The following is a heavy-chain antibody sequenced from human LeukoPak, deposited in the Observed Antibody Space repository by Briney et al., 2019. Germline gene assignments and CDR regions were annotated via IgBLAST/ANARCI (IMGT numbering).Heavy chain of an antibody. J-gene: IGHJ4*02. CDR2: IYGGGNI. CDR1: GLTFNSHS. CDR3: ARGAGYNYPYYFDY. V-gene: IGHV3-53*01. D-gene: IGHD5-24*01. Sequence: GGSLRLSCVASGLTFNSHSMSWVRQAPGKGLEWVSVIYGGGNIYYADSVKGRFTISRDNSKNTLYLQMNSLRAEDTAVYYCARGAGYNYPYYFDYWGQGTLVTVSS.